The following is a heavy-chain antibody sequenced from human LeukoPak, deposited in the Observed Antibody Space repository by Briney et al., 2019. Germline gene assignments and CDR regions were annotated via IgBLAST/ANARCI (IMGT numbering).Heavy chain of an antibody. Sequence: SETLSLTCTVSGGSISSYYWSWIRQPAGTGLEWIGRIYTSGSTNHNPSLKSRVTMSVDTSKNQFSLKLSSVTAADTAVYYCARILDCSSTSCYWFDPWGQGTLVTVSS. CDR2: IYTSGST. CDR1: GGSISSYY. D-gene: IGHD2-2*01. CDR3: ARILDCSSTSCYWFDP. J-gene: IGHJ5*02. V-gene: IGHV4-4*07.